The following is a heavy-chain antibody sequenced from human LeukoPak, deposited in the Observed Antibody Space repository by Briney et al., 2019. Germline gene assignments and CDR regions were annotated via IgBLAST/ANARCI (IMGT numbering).Heavy chain of an antibody. CDR2: ISGSGGST. V-gene: IGHV3-23*01. Sequence: GGSLRLSCAASGFTFNNYAMSWVRQAPGKGPEWLSAISGSGGSTTDADSVKGRFTTSRDNSKSTLYLQMNSLRAEDTAIYYCAREPRRHYHIVTGYYYTYYFDYWGQGALVTVSS. CDR3: AREPRRHYHIVTGYYYTYYFDY. CDR1: GFTFNNYA. J-gene: IGHJ4*02. D-gene: IGHD3-9*01.